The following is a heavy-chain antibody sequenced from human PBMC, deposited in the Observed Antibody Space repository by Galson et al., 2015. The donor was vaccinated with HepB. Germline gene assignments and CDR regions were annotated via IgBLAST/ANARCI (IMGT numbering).Heavy chain of an antibody. J-gene: IGHJ6*03. CDR2: IKQDGSEK. CDR3: ARDRNRAVVDSYMDV. V-gene: IGHV3-7*01. Sequence: SLRLSCAASGFTFSSYWMNWVRQAPGKGLEWVANIKQDGSEKYYVDSVKGRFTISRDNAKNSLYLQMNSLRAEDTAVYYCARDRNRAVVDSYMDVWGKGTTVTVSS. CDR1: GFTFSSYW. D-gene: IGHD2-2*01.